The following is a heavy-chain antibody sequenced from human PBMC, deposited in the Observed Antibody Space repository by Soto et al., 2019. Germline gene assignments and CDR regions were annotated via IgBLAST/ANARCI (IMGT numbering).Heavy chain of an antibody. CDR1: GGSISSYY. CDR3: ARERKGRGYSLFDY. J-gene: IGHJ4*02. V-gene: IGHV4-59*01. CDR2: IYYSGST. D-gene: IGHD5-18*01. Sequence: SETLSLTCTVSGGSISSYYWSWIRQPPGKGLEWIGYIYYSGSTNYNPSLKSRVTISVDTSKNQFSLKLSSVTAADTAVYYCARERKGRGYSLFDYWGQGTLVTVSS.